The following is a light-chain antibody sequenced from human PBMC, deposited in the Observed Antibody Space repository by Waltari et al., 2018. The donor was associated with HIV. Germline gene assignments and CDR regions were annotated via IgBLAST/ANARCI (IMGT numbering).Light chain of an antibody. V-gene: IGLV3-1*01. CDR2: EDD. CDR1: TVGNIN. CDR3: QAWDKNDVI. J-gene: IGLJ2*01. Sequence: SFDLAQPPSVSVSPGQTATIACSGDTVGNINFFWYYQKSGQAPVLVIYEDDKRPSGSADRFSGSKSGKTGTLTITGTQSMDEGDYYCQAWDKNDVIFGGGTKLTVL.